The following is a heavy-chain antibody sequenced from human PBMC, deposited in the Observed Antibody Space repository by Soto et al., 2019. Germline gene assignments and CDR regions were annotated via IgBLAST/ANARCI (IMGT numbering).Heavy chain of an antibody. CDR3: AIHAPGSSSWYGDAFDI. Sequence: QVQLQESGPGLVKPSQTLSLTCTVSGGSISSGGYYWSWIRQHPGKGLEWIGYIYYSGSTYYNPSLTSRVTISVDTSKNQFSLKLSSVTAADTAVYYCAIHAPGSSSWYGDAFDIWGQGTMVTVSS. D-gene: IGHD6-13*01. CDR1: GGSISSGGYY. CDR2: IYYSGST. V-gene: IGHV4-31*03. J-gene: IGHJ3*02.